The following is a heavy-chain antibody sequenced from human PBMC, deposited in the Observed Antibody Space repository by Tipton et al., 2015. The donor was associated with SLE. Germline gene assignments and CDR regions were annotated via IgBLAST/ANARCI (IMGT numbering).Heavy chain of an antibody. CDR3: AREGGTSSIAARGAFDI. CDR2: IYYSGST. CDR1: GESLTNYY. J-gene: IGHJ3*02. D-gene: IGHD6-6*01. Sequence: TLSLTCAVYGESLTNYYWAWIRQPPGRGLEWLGYIYYSGSTYYNPSLKSRVTISVDTSKNQFSLKLSSVTAADTAVYYCAREGGTSSIAARGAFDIWGQGTMVTVSS. V-gene: IGHV4-34*09.